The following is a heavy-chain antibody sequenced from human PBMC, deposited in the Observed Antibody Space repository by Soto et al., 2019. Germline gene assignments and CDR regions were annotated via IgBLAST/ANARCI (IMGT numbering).Heavy chain of an antibody. CDR1: GGTFSSCA. D-gene: IGHD3-22*01. Sequence: SVKVSCKASGGTFSSCAISWVRQAPGQGLEWMGGIIPIFGTANYAQKFQGRVTITADESTSTAYMELSSLRSEDTAVYFCSRERERGYDSSGFPYWFDPWGQGTLVTVSS. CDR3: SRERERGYDSSGFPYWFDP. J-gene: IGHJ5*02. V-gene: IGHV1-69*13. CDR2: IIPIFGTA.